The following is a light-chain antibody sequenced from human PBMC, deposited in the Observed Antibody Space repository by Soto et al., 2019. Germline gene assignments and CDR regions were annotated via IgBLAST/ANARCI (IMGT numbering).Light chain of an antibody. CDR3: CSYAGPRYV. Sequence: QSVLAQPASVSGSPGQSITISCTGTSNDVGGYPLVSWYQQHPGKAPKLMIYEGSKRPSGVSNRFSGSKSGYTASLTISGLQAEDEADYYCCSYAGPRYVFGSGTKVTVL. CDR1: SNDVGGYPL. V-gene: IGLV2-23*01. CDR2: EGS. J-gene: IGLJ1*01.